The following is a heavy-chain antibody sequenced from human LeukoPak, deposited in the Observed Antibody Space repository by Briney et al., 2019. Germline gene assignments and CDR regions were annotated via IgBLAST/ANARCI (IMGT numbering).Heavy chain of an antibody. V-gene: IGHV4-39*01. CDR2: IYYTGST. CDR3: ARASNYFDILY. Sequence: SETLSLTCTVSGGSISSSSYYWGWTRQPPGKGLEWIGTIYYTGSTYYNPSLKSRVTISIDTSKNQFSLRLSSVTAADTAVYFCARASNYFDILYWGQGTLVTVSS. CDR1: GGSISSSSYY. J-gene: IGHJ4*02. D-gene: IGHD3-22*01.